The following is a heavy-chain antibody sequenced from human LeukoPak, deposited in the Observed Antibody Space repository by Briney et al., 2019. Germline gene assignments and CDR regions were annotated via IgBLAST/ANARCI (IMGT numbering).Heavy chain of an antibody. CDR1: GGTFSSYA. CDR3: ARAKYSGSYYDLDY. V-gene: IGHV1-69*04. D-gene: IGHD1-26*01. Sequence: SVKVSCKASGGTFSSYAISWVRQAPGQGLEWMGRIISILGIANYAQKFQGRVTITADKSTSTAYMELSSLRSEDTAVYYCARAKYSGSYYDLDYWGQGTLVTVSS. J-gene: IGHJ4*02. CDR2: IISILGIA.